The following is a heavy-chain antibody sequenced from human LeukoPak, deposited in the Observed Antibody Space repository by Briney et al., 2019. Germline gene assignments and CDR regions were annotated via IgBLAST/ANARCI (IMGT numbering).Heavy chain of an antibody. V-gene: IGHV4-59*01. CDR2: IYHSGNT. J-gene: IGHJ4*02. CDR1: GGSISSYY. Sequence: PSETLSLTCTVSGGSISSYYWSWIRQPPGKGLEWIGFIYHSGNTNYNPSLTTRVTMSVDPSKTQITLRLTSVTAADTAVYYCAREEGIAAAGALEYWGQGILVTVSS. D-gene: IGHD6-13*01. CDR3: AREEGIAAAGALEY.